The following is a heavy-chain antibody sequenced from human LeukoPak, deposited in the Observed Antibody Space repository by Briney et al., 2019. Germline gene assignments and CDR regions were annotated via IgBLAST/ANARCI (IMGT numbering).Heavy chain of an antibody. Sequence: GGSLRLSCAASGFTFSSYGMHWVRQAPGKGLEWVAVISYDGSNKYYADSVKGRFTISRDNSKNTLYLQMNGLRAEDTAVYYCAKHRGYSCGSLGMDVWGQGTTVTVPS. V-gene: IGHV3-30*18. D-gene: IGHD5-18*01. CDR1: GFTFSSYG. J-gene: IGHJ6*02. CDR2: ISYDGSNK. CDR3: AKHRGYSCGSLGMDV.